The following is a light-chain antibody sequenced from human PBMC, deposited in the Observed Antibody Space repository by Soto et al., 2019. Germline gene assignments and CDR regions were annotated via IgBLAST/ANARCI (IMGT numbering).Light chain of an antibody. Sequence: ETVLTQSPGTLSLSPGDRATLSCRASQNVYSNFVGWYQQRPGQAPRLLIYGASTRATDIPDRFSGSASGTDFTLTISRLEPDDFAVYFCHQYGTSPLTFGPGTKLDF. V-gene: IGKV3-20*01. J-gene: IGKJ3*01. CDR2: GAS. CDR3: HQYGTSPLT. CDR1: QNVYSNF.